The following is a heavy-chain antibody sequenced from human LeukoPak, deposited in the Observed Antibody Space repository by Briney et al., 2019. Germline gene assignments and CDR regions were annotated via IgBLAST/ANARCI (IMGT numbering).Heavy chain of an antibody. J-gene: IGHJ5*02. CDR1: GGSISSSSYY. Sequence: PSETLSLTCTVSGGSISSSSYYWGWIRQPPGKGLEWIGSIYYSGSTYYNPSLKSRVTISVDTSKNQFSLKLSSVTAAETAVYYCARFGRGSPFDPWGQGTLVTVSS. CDR3: ARFGRGSPFDP. V-gene: IGHV4-39*07. CDR2: IYYSGST. D-gene: IGHD1-26*01.